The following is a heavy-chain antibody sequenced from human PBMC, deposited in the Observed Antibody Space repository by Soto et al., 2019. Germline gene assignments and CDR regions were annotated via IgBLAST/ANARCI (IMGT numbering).Heavy chain of an antibody. CDR2: INPSGGST. CDR3: ARERGGRGYSYGTGMDV. CDR1: GYTFTSYY. J-gene: IGHJ6*02. D-gene: IGHD5-18*01. V-gene: IGHV1-46*01. Sequence: ASVKVSCKASGYTFTSYYMHWVRQAPGQGLEWMGIINPSGGSTSYAQKFQGRVTMTRDTPTSTVYMELSSLRSEDTAVYYCARERGGRGYSYGTGMDVWGQGTTVTVSS.